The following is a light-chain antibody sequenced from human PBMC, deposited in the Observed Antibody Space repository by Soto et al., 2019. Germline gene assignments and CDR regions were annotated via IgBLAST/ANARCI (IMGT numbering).Light chain of an antibody. J-gene: IGKJ1*01. CDR3: QQSDMTPQT. CDR2: AAS. CDR1: ETIDVY. Sequence: DIQMTQSPSSLSASVGDSVAITCRASETIDVYFNWDLQKPGRDPQILIYAASKLQSGVPSGFSGSGSGTDFNRSITSLLAHDAANYFCQQSDMTPQTCGQGTKVEI. V-gene: IGKV1-39*01.